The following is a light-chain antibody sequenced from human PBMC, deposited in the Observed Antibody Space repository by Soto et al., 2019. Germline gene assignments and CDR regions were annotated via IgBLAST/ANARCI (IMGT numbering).Light chain of an antibody. Sequence: EIVMTQSPDTLSVSPGEVATLSCSVSQSIRSNLAWYQQRPGQAPRLLMYGASTKADGIPARFTGSGSGTEFTLTISSLQSEDFAVYYCQQYHIWPPWTSGQGTKVDIK. CDR1: QSIRSN. J-gene: IGKJ1*01. CDR3: QQYHIWPPWT. CDR2: GAS. V-gene: IGKV3-15*01.